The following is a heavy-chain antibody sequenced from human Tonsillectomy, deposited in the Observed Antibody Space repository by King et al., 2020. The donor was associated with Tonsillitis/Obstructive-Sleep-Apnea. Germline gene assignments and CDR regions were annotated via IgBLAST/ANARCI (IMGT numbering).Heavy chain of an antibody. V-gene: IGHV4-34*01. Sequence: VQLQQWGAGLLKPSETLSLTCAVYGGSCSGYYWSWIRQPPGKGLEWIGEIKHSGSTNYNPSLKSRVTISVPTSNNQFSLKLSSVTAADTAVYYCARGPYSSGWFDYWGQGTLVTVSS. CDR2: IKHSGST. CDR1: GGSCSGYY. CDR3: ARGPYSSGWFDY. J-gene: IGHJ4*02. D-gene: IGHD6-19*01.